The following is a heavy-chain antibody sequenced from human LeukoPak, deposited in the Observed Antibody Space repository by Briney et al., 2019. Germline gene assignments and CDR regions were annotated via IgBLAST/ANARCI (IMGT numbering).Heavy chain of an antibody. Sequence: GESLKISCKGSGYSFTSYWIGWVRQMPGKGLEWMGIIYPGDSDTRYSPSFQGQVTISADKSISTAYLQWSSLKASDTAMYYCARLRAAAAVYDAFDIWGQGTMVTVSS. D-gene: IGHD6-13*01. CDR3: ARLRAAAAVYDAFDI. V-gene: IGHV5-51*01. CDR1: GYSFTSYW. CDR2: IYPGDSDT. J-gene: IGHJ3*02.